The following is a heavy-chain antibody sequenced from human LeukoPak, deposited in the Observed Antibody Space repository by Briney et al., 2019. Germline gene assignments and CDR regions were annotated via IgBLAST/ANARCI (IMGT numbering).Heavy chain of an antibody. CDR1: GFTXSXFG. V-gene: IGHV3-33*01. Sequence: PGGSLRLXCAASGFTXSXFGMHWVRQXPGKELDWVAVIWYXGSEKYYADSVRGRFTISRDNSKKTLYLQMNSLRAEDTAVYYCARDISSGWYPYYFDYWGQGTLVTVSS. CDR2: IWYXGSEK. CDR3: ARDISSGWYPYYFDY. D-gene: IGHD6-19*01. J-gene: IGHJ4*02.